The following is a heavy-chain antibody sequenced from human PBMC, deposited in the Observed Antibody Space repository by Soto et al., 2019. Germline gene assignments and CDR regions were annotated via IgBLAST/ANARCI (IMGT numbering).Heavy chain of an antibody. V-gene: IGHV3-74*01. J-gene: IGHJ4*02. CDR3: ARGDGDRDDGNGDLGRH. D-gene: IGHD2-21*02. CDR2: IKSDGSGT. CDR1: GFPFSSYW. Sequence: EVQLVESGGGLVQPGESLTLSCAASGFPFSSYWMHWVRQAPGKGLVWVSRIKSDGSGTYYADSVQDRFTISRDNARNTLYRQMNSLRVEDTAVYFCARGDGDRDDGNGDLGRHWGQGTLVTVSS.